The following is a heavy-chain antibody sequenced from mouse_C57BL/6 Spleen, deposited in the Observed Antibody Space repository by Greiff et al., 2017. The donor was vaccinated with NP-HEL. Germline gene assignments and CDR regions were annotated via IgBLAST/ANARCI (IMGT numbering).Heavy chain of an antibody. CDR3: ARASRLGNYAMDY. J-gene: IGHJ4*01. CDR1: GYTFTSYW. D-gene: IGHD4-1*01. CDR2: IDPSDSET. V-gene: IGHV1-52*01. Sequence: VQLQQPGAELVRPGSSVKLSCKASGYTFTSYWMHWVKQRPIQGLEWIGNIDPSDSETHYNQKFKDKATLTVDKSSSTAYMQLSSLTSEDSAVYYCARASRLGNYAMDYWGQGTSVTVSS.